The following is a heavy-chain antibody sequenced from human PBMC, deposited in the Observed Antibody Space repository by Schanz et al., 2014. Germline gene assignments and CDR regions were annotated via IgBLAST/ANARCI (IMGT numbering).Heavy chain of an antibody. CDR3: TTGGRRGYSHYFYGMDV. CDR2: IKSRSDGGTT. CDR1: GFTFSNAW. D-gene: IGHD5-18*01. V-gene: IGHV3-15*01. J-gene: IGHJ6*02. Sequence: VQLVESGGGLVKPGGSLRLSCAASGFTFSNAWMNWVRQGPGNRLEWVGRIKSRSDGGTTDYAAPVKGRFIISRDDSRNTLYLQMNSLKTEDTAVYYCTTGGRRGYSHYFYGMDVWGQGTTVTVSS.